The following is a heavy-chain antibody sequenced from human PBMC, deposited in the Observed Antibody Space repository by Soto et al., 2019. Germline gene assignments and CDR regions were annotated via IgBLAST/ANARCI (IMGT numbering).Heavy chain of an antibody. CDR3: ARGWGSSRRASYFDY. V-gene: IGHV1-69*13. Sequence: SVLVSCKASGGTFSSDSISCLRLAPGQGLEWMGGIIPIFGTANYAQKFQGRVTITADESTSTAYMELSSLRSEDTAVYYCARGWGSSRRASYFDYWGQGTLVTVSS. J-gene: IGHJ4*02. CDR1: GGTFSSDS. CDR2: IIPIFGTA. D-gene: IGHD1-26*01.